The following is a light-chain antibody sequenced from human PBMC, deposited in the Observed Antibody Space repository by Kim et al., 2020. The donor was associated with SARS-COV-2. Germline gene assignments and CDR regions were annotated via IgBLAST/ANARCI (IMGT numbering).Light chain of an antibody. Sequence: DIQMTPSPSSLSASVGDRVTITCRASQDISNYLAWYQQKPGKVPKLLIYAASSLQSGVPSRFGGSGSGTDFTLTITSLQPEDVATYYCQKYDSVPWTFGPGTKVDIK. CDR2: AAS. CDR1: QDISNY. CDR3: QKYDSVPWT. V-gene: IGKV1-27*01. J-gene: IGKJ1*01.